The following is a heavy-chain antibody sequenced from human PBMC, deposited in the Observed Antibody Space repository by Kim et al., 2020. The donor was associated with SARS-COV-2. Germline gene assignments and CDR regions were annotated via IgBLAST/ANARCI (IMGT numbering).Heavy chain of an antibody. J-gene: IGHJ4*02. CDR1: GGSFSGYY. V-gene: IGHV4-34*01. CDR3: ARVRLTYYYDSSGYYPRYYFDY. Sequence: SETLSLTCAVYGGSFSGYYWSWIRQPPGKGLEWIGEINHSGSTNYNPSLKSRVTISVDTSKNQFSLKLSSVTAADTAVYYCARVRLTYYYDSSGYYPRYYFDYWGQGTLVTVSS. CDR2: INHSGST. D-gene: IGHD3-22*01.